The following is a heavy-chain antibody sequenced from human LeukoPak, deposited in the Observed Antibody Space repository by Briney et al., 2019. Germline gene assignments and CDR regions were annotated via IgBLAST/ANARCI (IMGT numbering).Heavy chain of an antibody. CDR3: ARHGDASSPRADAFDI. Sequence: SETLSLTCTVSGGSISSYYWSWIRQPPGKGLEWIGSLYYSGTTYYNPSLKSRVTISVDTSKNQFSLKLSSVTAVDTAVYYCARHGDASSPRADAFDIWGQGTMVTVSS. J-gene: IGHJ3*02. CDR1: GGSISSYY. V-gene: IGHV4-39*01. CDR2: LYYSGTT. D-gene: IGHD3-22*01.